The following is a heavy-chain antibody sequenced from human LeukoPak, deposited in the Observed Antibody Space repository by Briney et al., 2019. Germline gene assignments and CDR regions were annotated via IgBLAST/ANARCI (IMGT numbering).Heavy chain of an antibody. J-gene: IGHJ4*02. Sequence: ASVKVSCKASGYTFTDYAIHWVRQAPGQGLEWVGRIDPHNGGTNYAQKFQGRVTLTRDASIGAAYMELSRLRSDDTAFYYCTRDLTISGPIGYWGQETLVTVSS. CDR1: GYTFTDYA. CDR2: IDPHNGGT. D-gene: IGHD3-9*01. V-gene: IGHV1-2*06. CDR3: TRDLTISGPIGY.